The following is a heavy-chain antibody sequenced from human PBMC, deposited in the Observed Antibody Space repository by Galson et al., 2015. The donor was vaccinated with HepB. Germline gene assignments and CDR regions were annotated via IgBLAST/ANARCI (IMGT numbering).Heavy chain of an antibody. CDR3: ARDLRIAAAGYDY. D-gene: IGHD6-13*01. Sequence: SVKVSCKASGYTFTSYAMHWVRQAPGQRLEWMGWINAGNGNTKYSQKFQGRVTITRDTSASTAYMELSSLRSEDTAVYYCARDLRIAAAGYDYWGQGTLVTVSS. CDR2: INAGNGNT. J-gene: IGHJ4*02. CDR1: GYTFTSYA. V-gene: IGHV1-3*01.